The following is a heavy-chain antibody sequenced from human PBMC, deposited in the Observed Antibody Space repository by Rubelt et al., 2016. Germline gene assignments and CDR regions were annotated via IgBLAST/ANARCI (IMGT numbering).Heavy chain of an antibody. CDR2: IYSGGST. Sequence: DVRLVESGGGLVQPGGSLRLSCAGSGFTFSYNSMSWVRQPPGKGLEWVSVIYSGGSTYYADSVKGRITISRDNSKNTVYLQMNSLRAEDTAVYYCAKGGHYSPFDYWGQGTLVTVSP. CDR1: GFTFSYNS. CDR3: AKGGHYSPFDY. V-gene: IGHV3-66*01. D-gene: IGHD2-21*01. J-gene: IGHJ4*02.